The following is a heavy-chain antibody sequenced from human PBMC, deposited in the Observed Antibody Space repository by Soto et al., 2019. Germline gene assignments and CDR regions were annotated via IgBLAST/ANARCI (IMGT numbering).Heavy chain of an antibody. D-gene: IGHD3-22*01. CDR2: ISDDGSNK. CDR3: AKERPMIVVATAGLDY. Sequence: PWGSLRLSCAASGFTFSSYGMHWVRQAPGKGLEWVAAISDDGSNKYYADSVKGRFTISRDNSKNTLYLQMNSLRAEDTAVYYCAKERPMIVVATAGLDYWGQGTLVTVSS. CDR1: GFTFSSYG. J-gene: IGHJ4*02. V-gene: IGHV3-30*18.